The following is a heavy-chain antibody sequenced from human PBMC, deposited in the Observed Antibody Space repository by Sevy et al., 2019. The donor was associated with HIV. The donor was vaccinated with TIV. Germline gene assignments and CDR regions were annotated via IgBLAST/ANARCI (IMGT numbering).Heavy chain of an antibody. D-gene: IGHD5-18*01. CDR1: GFTFSSYS. Sequence: GGSLRLSCAASGFTFSSYSTNWVRQAPGKGLEWVSYISSSSSTIYYADSVKGRFTISRDNAKNSLYLQMNSLRDEDTAVYYCARDLGVVDTAMANGYWGQGTLVTVSS. J-gene: IGHJ4*02. CDR3: ARDLGVVDTAMANGY. CDR2: ISSSSSTI. V-gene: IGHV3-48*02.